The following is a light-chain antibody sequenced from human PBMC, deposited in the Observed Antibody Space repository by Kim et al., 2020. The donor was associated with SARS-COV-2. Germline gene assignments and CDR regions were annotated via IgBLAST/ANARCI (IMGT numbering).Light chain of an antibody. J-gene: IGKJ4*01. CDR3: HQYASPRLT. CDR1: ENVGSSY. Sequence: FAPGKRGTLFCRASENVGSSYLAWYQQRPGQAPRLLMYGSYNRASGVPDRFSGSGSGRDFTLTISRLEPDDFAVYYCHQYASPRLTFGGGTKVEIK. CDR2: GSY. V-gene: IGKV3-20*01.